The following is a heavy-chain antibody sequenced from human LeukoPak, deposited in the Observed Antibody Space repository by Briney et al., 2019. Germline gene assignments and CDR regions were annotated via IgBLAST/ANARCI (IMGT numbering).Heavy chain of an antibody. V-gene: IGHV4-59*01. CDR2: IYYSGST. CDR1: GGSISSYY. CDR3: AREVYGGVDY. J-gene: IGHJ4*02. D-gene: IGHD5/OR15-5a*01. Sequence: SETLSLTCTVSGGSISSYYWSWIRQPPGKGLEWIGYIYYSGSTNYNPSLKSRVTISVDTSKNQFSLKLSSVTAADTAVYYCAREVYGGVDYWGQGTLVTVPS.